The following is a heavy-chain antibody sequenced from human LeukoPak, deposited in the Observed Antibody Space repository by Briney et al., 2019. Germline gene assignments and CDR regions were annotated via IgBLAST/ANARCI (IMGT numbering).Heavy chain of an antibody. CDR2: IWYDGSNK. D-gene: IGHD3-3*01. V-gene: IGHV3-33*01. CDR1: GFTFSSYG. Sequence: QPGRPLRLSCAASGFTFSSYGMHWVRQAPGKGLEWVAVIWYDGSNKYYADSVKGRFTISRDNSKNTLYLQMNSLRAEDTAVYYCARWYYDFWSGYPSYYFDYWGQGTLVTVSS. CDR3: ARWYYDFWSGYPSYYFDY. J-gene: IGHJ4*02.